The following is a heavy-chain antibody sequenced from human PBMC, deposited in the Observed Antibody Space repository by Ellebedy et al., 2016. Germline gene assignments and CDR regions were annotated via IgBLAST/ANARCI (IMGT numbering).Heavy chain of an antibody. CDR3: ARGWWELLSVVEGGDAFDI. CDR1: GFTFSDYY. Sequence: GESLKISCAASGFTFSDYYMSWIRQAPGKGLEWVSYISSSSSYTNYADSVKGRFTISRDNAKNSLYLQMNSLRAEDTAVYYCARGWWELLSVVEGGDAFDIWGQGTMVTVSS. V-gene: IGHV3-11*06. J-gene: IGHJ3*02. CDR2: ISSSSSYT. D-gene: IGHD1-26*01.